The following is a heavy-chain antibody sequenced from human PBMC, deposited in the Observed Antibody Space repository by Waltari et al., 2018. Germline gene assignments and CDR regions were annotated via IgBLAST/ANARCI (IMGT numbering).Heavy chain of an antibody. CDR3: ARGYCSSTSCYMPLYYFDY. D-gene: IGHD2-2*02. CDR2: IYYSGST. J-gene: IGHJ4*02. V-gene: IGHV4-59*01. Sequence: QVQLQESGPGLVKPSETLSLTCTVSGGSISSYYWSWIRQPPGKGLEWIVSIYYSGSTNYNPTLKSRVTISVDTSKNQFSLKLSSVTAADTAVYYCARGYCSSTSCYMPLYYFDYWGQGTLVTVSS. CDR1: GGSISSYY.